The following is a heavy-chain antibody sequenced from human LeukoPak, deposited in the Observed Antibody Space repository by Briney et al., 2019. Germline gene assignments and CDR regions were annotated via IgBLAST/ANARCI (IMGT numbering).Heavy chain of an antibody. Sequence: PSETLSLTCAVYGGSFSGYYWSWIRQPPGKGLEWIGEINHSGSTNYNPSLTSRVTISVDTSKNQFSLKLSSVTAADTAVYYCARGRRDGYNRRFDPWGQGTLVTVSS. D-gene: IGHD5-24*01. CDR3: ARGRRDGYNRRFDP. CDR1: GGSFSGYY. J-gene: IGHJ5*02. CDR2: INHSGST. V-gene: IGHV4-34*01.